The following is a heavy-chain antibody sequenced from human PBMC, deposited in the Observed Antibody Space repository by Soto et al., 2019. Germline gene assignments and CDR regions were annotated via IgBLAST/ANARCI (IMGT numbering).Heavy chain of an antibody. Sequence: PSETLSLTCSVSGGSAGHKTYYWSWIRQPPGKRLEWIGYVYYSGTTNYNPSLKSRATISVDLSKNQFSLRLSSVTTADTSLHSLARSMALRNTLLSRYFFDYRRQGT. D-gene: IGHD3-10*01. V-gene: IGHV4-61*01. CDR2: VYYSGTT. J-gene: IGHJ4*02. CDR1: GGSAGHKTYY. CDR3: ARSMALRNTLLSRYFFDY.